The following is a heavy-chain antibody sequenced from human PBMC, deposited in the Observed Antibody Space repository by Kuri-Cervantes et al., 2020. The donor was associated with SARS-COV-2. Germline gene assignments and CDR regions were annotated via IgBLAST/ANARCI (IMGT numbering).Heavy chain of an antibody. J-gene: IGHJ4*02. Sequence: GSLRLSCTVSGGSISSYYWSWIRQPPGKGLEWIGYIYYSGSTNYNPSLKSRVTISVDTPKNQFSLKLSSVTAADTAVYYCARFSIVVVVADYWGQGTLVTVSS. CDR3: ARFSIVVVVADY. CDR1: GGSISSYY. D-gene: IGHD2-15*01. CDR2: IYYSGST. V-gene: IGHV4-59*01.